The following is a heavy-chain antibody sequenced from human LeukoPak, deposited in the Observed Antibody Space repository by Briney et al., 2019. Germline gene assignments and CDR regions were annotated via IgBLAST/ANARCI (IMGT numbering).Heavy chain of an antibody. J-gene: IGHJ4*02. CDR3: ARHSLWFGSRAFDY. CDR2: ISSSSSYI. Sequence: GGSLRLSCAAPGFTFSSYSMNWVRQAPGKGLEWVSSISSSSSYIYYADSVKGRFTISRDNAKNSLYLQMNSLRAEDTAVYYCARHSLWFGSRAFDYWGQGTLVTVSS. CDR1: GFTFSSYS. V-gene: IGHV3-21*01. D-gene: IGHD3-10*01.